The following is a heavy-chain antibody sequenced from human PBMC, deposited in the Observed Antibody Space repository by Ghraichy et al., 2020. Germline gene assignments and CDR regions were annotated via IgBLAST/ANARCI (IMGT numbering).Heavy chain of an antibody. Sequence: EWLGSIYHSGSTYYDPSLKSRVRLSVDTSKNQFSLKLSSVTAADTAVYYCARHVETLEGLFDPWGQ. V-gene: IGHV4-39*01. CDR3: ARHVETLEGLFDP. J-gene: IGHJ5*02. CDR2: IYHSGST. D-gene: IGHD5-24*01.